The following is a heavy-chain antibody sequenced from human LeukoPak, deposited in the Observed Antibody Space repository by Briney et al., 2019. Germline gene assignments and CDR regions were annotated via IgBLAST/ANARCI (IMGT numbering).Heavy chain of an antibody. CDR3: AKEGLVNFYYFDY. CDR1: GFTFSSYY. CDR2: ISGSGDST. V-gene: IGHV3-23*01. J-gene: IGHJ4*02. D-gene: IGHD1-26*01. Sequence: GGSLRLSCAASGFTFSSYYMSWVRQAPGRGLEWVSTISGSGDSTYYADSVKGRFTILRDNSKNTLYLQMNSLRAADTAVYYCAKEGLVNFYYFDYWGQGTLVTVSS.